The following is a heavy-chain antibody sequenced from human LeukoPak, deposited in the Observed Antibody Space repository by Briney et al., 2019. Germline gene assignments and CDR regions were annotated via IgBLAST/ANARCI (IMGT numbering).Heavy chain of an antibody. D-gene: IGHD2-15*01. J-gene: IGHJ5*02. CDR2: INHSGST. CDR1: GGSFSGYY. V-gene: IGHV4-34*01. Sequence: PSETLSLTCAVYGGSFSGYYWSWIRQPPGKGLEWIGEINHSGSTSYNSSLKSRVTISVDTSKNQFSLKLNSVTAADTAVYYCARGELGYCSGGSCYSGINWFDPWGQGTLVSVSS. CDR3: ARGELGYCSGGSCYSGINWFDP.